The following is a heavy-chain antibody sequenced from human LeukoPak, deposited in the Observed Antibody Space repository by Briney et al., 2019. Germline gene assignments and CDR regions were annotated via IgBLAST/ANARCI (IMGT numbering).Heavy chain of an antibody. Sequence: SETLSLTCTVSGGSISSSSYYWGWVRQPPGKGLEWIGSIYYSGSTYYNSSLKSRVTISVDTSNNQSSLQLSSVTAADTAVYYCARDPLPDYWGQGTLVTVSS. V-gene: IGHV4-39*02. D-gene: IGHD3-16*02. CDR1: GGSISSSSYY. J-gene: IGHJ4*02. CDR2: IYYSGST. CDR3: ARDPLPDY.